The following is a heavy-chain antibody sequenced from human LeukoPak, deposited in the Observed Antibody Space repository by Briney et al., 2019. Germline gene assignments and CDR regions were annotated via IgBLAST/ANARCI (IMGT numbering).Heavy chain of an antibody. V-gene: IGHV3-48*03. CDR3: ARDYGGSSPFDY. J-gene: IGHJ4*02. Sequence: GGSLRLSCAIPTVTVSSMYMSWVRQAPGKGLEWVSYISSSGSTIYYADSVKGRFTISRDNAKNSLYLQMNSLRAEDTAVYYCARDYGGSSPFDYWGQGTLVTVSS. CDR1: TVTVSSMY. D-gene: IGHD4-23*01. CDR2: ISSSGSTI.